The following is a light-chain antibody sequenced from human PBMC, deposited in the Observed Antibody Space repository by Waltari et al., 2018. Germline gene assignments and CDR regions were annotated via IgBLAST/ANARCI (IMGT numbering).Light chain of an antibody. CDR2: EGS. Sequence: QSALTQPASVSGSPGQSITISCTGSNSDVGGYNLVSWYRQFPNKAPQLIIYEGSQLPSHVPSRCSTAQSGNTASLTISGLQPEDEAYYFCSSYARTDNSDLFGVGTKLSVL. CDR3: SSYARTDNSDL. CDR1: NSDVGGYNL. V-gene: IGLV2-23*01. J-gene: IGLJ2*01.